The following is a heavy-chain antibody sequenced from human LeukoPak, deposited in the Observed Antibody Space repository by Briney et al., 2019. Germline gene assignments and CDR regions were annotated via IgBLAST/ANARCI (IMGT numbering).Heavy chain of an antibody. CDR2: IVGSSITI. V-gene: IGHV3-48*04. D-gene: IGHD1-1*01. CDR3: ATDSPETAAFDY. J-gene: IGHJ4*02. CDR1: GFSFSTYS. Sequence: GGSVRLSCAASGFSFSTYSMNWVRQAPGKGLEWVSYIVGSSITIYYADSVKGRLTTSRDNTKNSLYLQMDSLRGEDTAVYYCATDSPETAAFDYWGQGTLVTVSS.